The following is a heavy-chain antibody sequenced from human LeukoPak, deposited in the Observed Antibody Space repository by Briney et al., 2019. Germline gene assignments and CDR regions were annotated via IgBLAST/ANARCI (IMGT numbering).Heavy chain of an antibody. CDR1: GFTFSSYG. Sequence: GGSLRLSCAASGFTFSSYGMHWVRQAPGKGLEWVANIKQDGSEKYYVDSVKGRFTISRDNAKNSLYLQMNSLRAEDTAVYYCARDRAAELDYWGQGTLVTVSS. V-gene: IGHV3-7*01. CDR3: ARDRAAELDY. D-gene: IGHD6-13*01. CDR2: IKQDGSEK. J-gene: IGHJ4*02.